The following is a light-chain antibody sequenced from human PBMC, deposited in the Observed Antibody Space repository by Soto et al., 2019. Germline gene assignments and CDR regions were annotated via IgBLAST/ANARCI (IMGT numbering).Light chain of an antibody. CDR1: SSDLGGYNY. Sequence: QSALTQPLSVSGSPGQSVTISCTGTSSDLGGYNYVSWYQQHPGKAPKLMIYDVTKRPSGVPDRFSGSRSGNTASLTISGLQAEDEADYYCCSYAGNYTDVFGTGTKVTVL. J-gene: IGLJ1*01. CDR3: CSYAGNYTDV. CDR2: DVT. V-gene: IGLV2-11*01.